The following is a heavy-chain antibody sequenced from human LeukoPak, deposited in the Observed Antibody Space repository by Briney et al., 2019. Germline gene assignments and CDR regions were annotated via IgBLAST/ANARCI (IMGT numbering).Heavy chain of an antibody. V-gene: IGHV4-34*01. CDR3: ARQPVVVIADPFDY. CDR2: INHSGST. Sequence: ASETLSLTCAVYGGSFSGYYWSWIRQPPGKGLEWIGEINHSGSTNYNPSLKSRVTISVDTSKNQFSLKLSSVTAADTAVYYCARQPVVVIADPFDYWGQGTLVTVSS. J-gene: IGHJ4*02. CDR1: GGSFSGYY. D-gene: IGHD2-21*01.